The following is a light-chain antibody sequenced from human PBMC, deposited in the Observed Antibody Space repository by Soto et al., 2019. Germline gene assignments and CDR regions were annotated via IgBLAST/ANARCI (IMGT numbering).Light chain of an antibody. J-gene: IGLJ1*01. Sequence: QSALTQPASVSGSPGQSITISCTGTGSDIGAYNYVSWYQQHPGKAPKLIIHGVTHRPSGVSTRFSASKSAYTASLTISGLQAEDEADYYCSSFTTNYFYVFGPGTLLTVL. CDR1: GSDIGAYNY. CDR3: SSFTTNYFYV. CDR2: GVT. V-gene: IGLV2-14*01.